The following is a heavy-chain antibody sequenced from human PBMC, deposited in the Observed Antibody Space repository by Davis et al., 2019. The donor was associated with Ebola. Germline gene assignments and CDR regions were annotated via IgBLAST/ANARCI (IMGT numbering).Heavy chain of an antibody. V-gene: IGHV1-18*01. CDR1: GYTFTSYG. Sequence: AASVKVSCKASGYTFTSYGISWVRQAPGQGLEWMGWISAYNGNTNYAQKLQGRVTMTTDTSTSTAYMELSSLGSEDTAVYYCARDHYDFWSGYPDYWGQGTLVTVSS. CDR3: ARDHYDFWSGYPDY. D-gene: IGHD3-3*01. J-gene: IGHJ4*02. CDR2: ISAYNGNT.